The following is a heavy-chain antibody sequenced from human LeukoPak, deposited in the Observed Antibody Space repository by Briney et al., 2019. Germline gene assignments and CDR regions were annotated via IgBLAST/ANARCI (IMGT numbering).Heavy chain of an antibody. CDR3: ARGFNAGATDY. CDR1: GFTFSSYW. CDR2: INSDGTST. V-gene: IGHV3-74*01. D-gene: IGHD1-26*01. J-gene: IGHJ4*02. Sequence: TGRSLRLSCAASGFTFSSYWMHWVRQAPGKGLVWVSRINSDGTSTSYADSVKGRFTISRDNAKDTLYLQMNSLRAEDTAVYYCARGFNAGATDYWGQGTLVTVSS.